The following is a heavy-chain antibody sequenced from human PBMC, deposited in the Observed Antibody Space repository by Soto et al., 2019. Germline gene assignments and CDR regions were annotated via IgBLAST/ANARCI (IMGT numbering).Heavy chain of an antibody. CDR3: ARTSTRRLSYGMDV. V-gene: IGHV4-31*03. CDR2: IYYSGST. CDR1: VAPIASVGNS. Sequence: QVHLQKPAPGLVKPYRTLSLTAPFSVAPIASVGNSWAWIPHPPGRGREWIGYIYYSGSTYYNPSLKSRVTISVDTSKNQFSLKLSSVTAADTAVYYCARTSTRRLSYGMDVWGQGTTVTVSS. J-gene: IGHJ6*02.